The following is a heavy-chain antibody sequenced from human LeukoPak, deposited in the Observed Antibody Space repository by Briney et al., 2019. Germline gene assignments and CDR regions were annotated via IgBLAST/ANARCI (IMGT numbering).Heavy chain of an antibody. CDR2: IKLDGSEK. V-gene: IGHV3-7*01. CDR3: ARDLVVVTGISDY. J-gene: IGHJ4*02. CDR1: GFTFSSYW. Sequence: PGGSLRLSCAASGFTFSSYWMSSVRQAPGKGLEWVANIKLDGSEKYYVDSVKGRFTISRDNAKKSLYLQMNSLRAEDTAVYYCARDLVVVTGISDYWGQGTLVTVSS. D-gene: IGHD2-21*02.